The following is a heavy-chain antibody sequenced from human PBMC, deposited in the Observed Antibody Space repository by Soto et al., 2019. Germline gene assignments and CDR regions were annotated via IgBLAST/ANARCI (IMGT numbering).Heavy chain of an antibody. Sequence: AASVKVSCKASGYTFISYYIHWVRQAPGQGLQWMGITNPSGSITTYAQKFQGRVTMTRDTSTSTVYMELSSLTSDDTAVYYCASPIGGSYNAFDIWGQGTMVTVSS. CDR1: GYTFISYY. D-gene: IGHD1-26*01. CDR2: TNPSGSIT. V-gene: IGHV1-46*01. J-gene: IGHJ3*02. CDR3: ASPIGGSYNAFDI.